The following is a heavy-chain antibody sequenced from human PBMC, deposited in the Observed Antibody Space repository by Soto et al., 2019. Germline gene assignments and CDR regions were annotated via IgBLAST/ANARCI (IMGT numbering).Heavy chain of an antibody. CDR3: ARAPRILVVTSYYYYGMAV. CDR1: GFTFSSYA. J-gene: IGHJ6*02. D-gene: IGHD3-22*01. CDR2: ISYDGINK. Sequence: QVQLVESGGGVVQPGRSLRLSCAASGFTFSSYAMHWVRQAPGKGLEWVAVISYDGINKYYADSVKGRFTISRDTSKTTLYLQMNSLRAEDTALYYCARAPRILVVTSYYYYGMAVWGQGTTVTVSS. V-gene: IGHV3-30-3*01.